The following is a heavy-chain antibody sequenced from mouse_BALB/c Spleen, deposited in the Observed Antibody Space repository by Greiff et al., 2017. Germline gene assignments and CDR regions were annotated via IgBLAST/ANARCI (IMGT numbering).Heavy chain of an antibody. Sequence: QVPLQQPGAELVRPGASVKLSCKASGYTFTSYWINWVKQRPGQGLEWIGNIYPSDSYTNYNQKFKDKATLTVDKSSSTAYMQLSSPTSEDAAVYYGTRALYYGNYVFAYWGQGTLVTVSA. V-gene: IGHV1-69*02. CDR1: GYTFTSYW. D-gene: IGHD2-1*01. J-gene: IGHJ3*01. CDR2: IYPSDSYT. CDR3: TRALYYGNYVFAY.